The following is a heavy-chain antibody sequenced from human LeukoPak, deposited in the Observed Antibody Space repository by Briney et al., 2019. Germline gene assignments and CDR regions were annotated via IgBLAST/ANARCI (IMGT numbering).Heavy chain of an antibody. Sequence: ASVKVSCKASGYTFTSYYMHWVRQAPGQGLEWIGIINPGVGSTTYAQKFQGRVTVTRDTSTTTVYMELSSLRSEDTAVYYCARDRPKSVAVAGIGGYFDYWGQGTLVTVTS. CDR1: GYTFTSYY. D-gene: IGHD6-19*01. CDR2: INPGVGST. J-gene: IGHJ4*02. CDR3: ARDRPKSVAVAGIGGYFDY. V-gene: IGHV1-46*01.